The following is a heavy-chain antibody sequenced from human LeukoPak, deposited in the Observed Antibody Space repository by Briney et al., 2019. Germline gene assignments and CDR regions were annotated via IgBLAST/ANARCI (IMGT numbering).Heavy chain of an antibody. CDR3: ATSSRYYDSSGYYGTRD. CDR1: GFTFTSSA. CDR2: IIPIFGTA. J-gene: IGHJ4*02. D-gene: IGHD3-22*01. V-gene: IGHV1-58*01. Sequence: GASVKVSCKASGFTFTSSAVQWVRQARGQRLEWMGGIIPIFGTANYAQKFQGRVTMTEDTSTDTAYMELSSLRSEDTTVYYCATSSRYYDSSGYYGTRDWGQGTLVTVSS.